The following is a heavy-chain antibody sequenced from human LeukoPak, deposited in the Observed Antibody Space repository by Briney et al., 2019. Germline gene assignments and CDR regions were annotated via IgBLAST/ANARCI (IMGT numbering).Heavy chain of an antibody. Sequence: ASVKLSCKASGYTFTSYGISWVRQAPGQGLEWMGWISAYNGNTNYAQKLQGRVTMTTDTSTSTAYMQMRSMRSDDTAGYSCARDQPRDFYYWGEGTLVTVSS. CDR3: ARDQPRDFYY. CDR2: ISAYNGNT. V-gene: IGHV1-18*01. CDR1: GYTFTSYG. J-gene: IGHJ4*02.